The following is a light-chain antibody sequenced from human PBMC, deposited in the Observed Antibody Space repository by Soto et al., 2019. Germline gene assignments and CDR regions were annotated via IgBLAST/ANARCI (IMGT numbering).Light chain of an antibody. Sequence: EVVMTQSPATLSVSPGEGATLSCRASQSVRSNLAWYQKKPGQSHRLLIYGASTRATAVPARFSGSGSGTEFTLTFSSLQSEDFAVYYCQQYDNWPLTFGGGTQVEIK. CDR1: QSVRSN. J-gene: IGKJ4*01. CDR2: GAS. CDR3: QQYDNWPLT. V-gene: IGKV3-15*01.